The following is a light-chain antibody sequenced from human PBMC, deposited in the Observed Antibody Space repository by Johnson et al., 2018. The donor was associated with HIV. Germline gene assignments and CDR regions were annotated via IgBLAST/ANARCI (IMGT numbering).Light chain of an antibody. CDR2: ENN. Sequence: QSVLTQPPSVSAAPGQKVTISCSGSSSNIGNNYVSWYQQLPGTAPKLLIYENNKRPSGIPDRFSGSKSGTSATLGITGLQTGDEADYYCGTLDSSLSAARVFGTGTKVTVL. V-gene: IGLV1-51*02. CDR3: GTLDSSLSAARV. J-gene: IGLJ1*01. CDR1: SSNIGNNY.